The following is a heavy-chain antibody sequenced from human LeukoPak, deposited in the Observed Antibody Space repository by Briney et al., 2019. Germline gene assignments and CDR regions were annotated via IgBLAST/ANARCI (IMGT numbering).Heavy chain of an antibody. J-gene: IGHJ4*02. CDR2: IGTSGGT. V-gene: IGHV3-23*01. CDR3: AKVGYYDSSGYPLYSDYFDY. D-gene: IGHD3-22*01. CDR1: GFTFYSYA. Sequence: GGSLRLSCAASGFTFYSYAMSWVRQAPGKGLEWVSAIGTSGGTHYADSVKGRFTIFRDTSKNTLYLQMNSLRAEDTAVYYCAKVGYYDSSGYPLYSDYFDYWGQGTLVTVSS.